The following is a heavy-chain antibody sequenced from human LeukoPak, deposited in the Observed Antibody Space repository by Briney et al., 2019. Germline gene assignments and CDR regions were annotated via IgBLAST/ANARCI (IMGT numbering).Heavy chain of an antibody. CDR3: ARDNKYYYDSSGYST. J-gene: IGHJ4*02. D-gene: IGHD3-22*01. V-gene: IGHV3-30*04. CDR2: ISYDGSNK. CDR1: GFTFSSYA. Sequence: GGSLRLSCAASGFTFSSYAMHWVRQAPGKGLEWVAVISYDGSNKYYADSVKGRFTISRDNSKNTLYLQMNSLRAEDTAVYYCARDNKYYYDSSGYSTWGQGTLVTVSS.